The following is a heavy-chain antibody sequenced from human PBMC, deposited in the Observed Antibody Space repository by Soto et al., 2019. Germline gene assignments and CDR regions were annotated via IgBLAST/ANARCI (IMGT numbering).Heavy chain of an antibody. CDR1: GFTFSSYA. V-gene: IGHV3-64D*06. CDR2: ISTNGGST. D-gene: IGHD3-22*01. J-gene: IGHJ3*02. CDR3: AKDYYYDTSGYSYVFSAFDI. Sequence: PGGSLRLSCSASGFTFSSYAMHWVRQAPGKGLEYVSSISTNGGSTHYADSVKGRFTISRDNSKNTQYLQMSSLRADDTAVYYCAKDYYYDTSGYSYVFSAFDIWGQGTMVTVSS.